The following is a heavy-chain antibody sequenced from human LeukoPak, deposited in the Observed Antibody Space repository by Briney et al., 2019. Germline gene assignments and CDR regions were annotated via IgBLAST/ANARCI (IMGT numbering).Heavy chain of an antibody. CDR2: ISSSGSSI. CDR1: GFTFSDYY. V-gene: IGHV3-11*01. D-gene: IGHD1-1*01. Sequence: GGSLRLSCAASGFTFSDYYMSWIRQAPGKGLEWVSYISSSGSSICDADSVKGRFTISRDNAKNSLYLQMNSLRAEDTALYYCAKDMRRYNWNDAIDYWGQGTLVTVSS. J-gene: IGHJ4*02. CDR3: AKDMRRYNWNDAIDY.